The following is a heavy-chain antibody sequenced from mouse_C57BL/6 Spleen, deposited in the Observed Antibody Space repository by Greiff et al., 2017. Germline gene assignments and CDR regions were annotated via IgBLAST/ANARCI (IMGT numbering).Heavy chain of an antibody. J-gene: IGHJ2*01. CDR2: IHPSDSDT. CDR3: AMGDYDDGYYFDY. CDR1: GYTFTSYW. Sequence: VQLQQPGAELVKPGASVKVSCKASGYTFTSYWMHWVKQRPGQGLEWIGRIHPSDSDTNYNQKFKGKATLTVDKSSSTAYMQLRSLTSEDSAVYYCAMGDYDDGYYFDYWGQGTTLTVSS. D-gene: IGHD2-4*01. V-gene: IGHV1-74*01.